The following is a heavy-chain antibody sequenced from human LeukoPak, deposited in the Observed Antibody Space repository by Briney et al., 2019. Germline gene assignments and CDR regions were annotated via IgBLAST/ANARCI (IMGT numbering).Heavy chain of an antibody. V-gene: IGHV3-30*04. CDR1: GFTFSSYA. Sequence: GGSLRLSCAASGFTFSSYAMHWVRQAPGKGLEWVAVISYEGSNKYYADSVKGRFTISRDNSKNTLYLQMNSLRAEDTAVYYCARDPDTALDYWGQGTLVTVSS. D-gene: IGHD5-18*01. CDR3: ARDPDTALDY. J-gene: IGHJ4*02. CDR2: ISYEGSNK.